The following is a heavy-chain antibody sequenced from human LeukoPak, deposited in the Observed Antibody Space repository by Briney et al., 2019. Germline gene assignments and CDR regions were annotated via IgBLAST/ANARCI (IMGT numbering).Heavy chain of an antibody. V-gene: IGHV3-73*01. CDR2: IRSKANSYAT. J-gene: IGHJ4*02. CDR3: TRRRYDFWSGADFDY. D-gene: IGHD3-3*01. CDR1: GFTFSGSA. Sequence: GGSLRLSCAASGFTFSGSAMHWVRQASGKGLEWVGRIRSKANSYATAYAASEKGRFTISRDDSKNTAYLQMNSLKTEDTAVYYCTRRRYDFWSGADFDYWGQGTLVTVSS.